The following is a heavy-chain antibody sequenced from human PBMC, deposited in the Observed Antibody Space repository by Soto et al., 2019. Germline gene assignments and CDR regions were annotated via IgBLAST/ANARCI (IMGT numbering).Heavy chain of an antibody. CDR2: ISYDGSNK. CDR1: GFTFSSYG. J-gene: IGHJ4*01. V-gene: IGHV3-30*03. Sequence: GGSLRLSCAASGFTFSSYGMHWVRQAPGKGLEWVAVISYDGSNKYYADSVKGRFTISRDNSKNTLYLQMNSLRAEDTALYFCARGGEATTYFFDYWGQGTPVTVSS. D-gene: IGHD1-1*01. CDR3: ARGGEATTYFFDY.